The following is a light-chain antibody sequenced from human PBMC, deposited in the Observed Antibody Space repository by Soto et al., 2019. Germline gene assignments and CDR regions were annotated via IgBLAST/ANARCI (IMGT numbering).Light chain of an antibody. CDR2: GAS. CDR3: QQYNNWPPGVT. Sequence: EIVMTQSPATLSVSPGERATLSCRASQSVSSNLAGYQQKPGQAPRLLIYGASTRATGIPARFSGSGSGTEFTLTISSLQSEDFAVYHCQQYNNWPPGVTFGPGTKVDIK. CDR1: QSVSSN. V-gene: IGKV3-15*01. J-gene: IGKJ3*01.